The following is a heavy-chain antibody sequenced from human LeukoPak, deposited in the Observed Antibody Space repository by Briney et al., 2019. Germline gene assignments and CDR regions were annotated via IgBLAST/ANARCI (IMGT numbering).Heavy chain of an antibody. J-gene: IGHJ4*02. D-gene: IGHD3-10*01. CDR2: IIPIFGTA. CDR1: GGTFSSYA. CDR3: ARYMVRGVTNFDY. V-gene: IGHV1-69*13. Sequence: ASVKVSCKASGGTFSSYAISWVRQAPGQGLEWMGGIIPIFGTANYAQKFQGRVTITADESTSTAYMELSSLRSEDTAVYYCARYMVRGVTNFDYWGQGTLVTVSS.